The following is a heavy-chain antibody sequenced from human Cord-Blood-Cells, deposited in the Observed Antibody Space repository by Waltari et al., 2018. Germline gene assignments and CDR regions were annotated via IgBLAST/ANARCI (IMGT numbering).Heavy chain of an antibody. V-gene: IGHV3-30*18. CDR3: AKVPYSSSSWYFDL. D-gene: IGHD6-6*01. CDR1: GFTFSSYG. Sequence: QVQLVESGGGVVQPGRSLRLSCAASGFTFSSYGMHWVRPAPGKGLEWVAVISYDGSNKYYADSVKGRFTISRDNSKNTLYLQMNNLRAEDTAVYYCAKVPYSSSSWYFDLWGRGTLVTVSS. J-gene: IGHJ2*01. CDR2: ISYDGSNK.